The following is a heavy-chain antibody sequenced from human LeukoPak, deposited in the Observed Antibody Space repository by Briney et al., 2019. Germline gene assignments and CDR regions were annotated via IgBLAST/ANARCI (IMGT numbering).Heavy chain of an antibody. CDR3: GKDIGRYYDSSGYSD. D-gene: IGHD3-22*01. CDR1: GFTFDEYA. V-gene: IGHV3-9*01. CDR2: ICWNSGSI. Sequence: GGSLTLSCAASGFTFDEYAKHWVRQAPGKGLEWVSGICWNSGSIGCADPVKGRFTISRDHAKISLSLKMNSWRAEDTALYYCGKDIGRYYDSSGYSDWGQGTLVTVSS. J-gene: IGHJ4*02.